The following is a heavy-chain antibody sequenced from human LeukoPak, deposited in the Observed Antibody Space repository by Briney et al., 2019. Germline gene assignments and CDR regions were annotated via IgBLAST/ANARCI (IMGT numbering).Heavy chain of an antibody. J-gene: IGHJ3*02. Sequence: PGGSLRLSCAASGFTFSSYAMHWVRQAPGKGLEYVSAISSNGGSTYYANSVKGRLTISRDNSKNTLYLQMGSLRAEDMAVYYCARDGAWGVPAVHRSLDAFDIWGQGTMVTVSS. CDR3: ARDGAWGVPAVHRSLDAFDI. CDR2: ISSNGGST. D-gene: IGHD2-2*01. CDR1: GFTFSSYA. V-gene: IGHV3-64*01.